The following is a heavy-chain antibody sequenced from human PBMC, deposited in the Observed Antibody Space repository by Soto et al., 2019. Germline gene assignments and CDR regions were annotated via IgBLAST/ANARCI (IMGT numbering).Heavy chain of an antibody. CDR3: ARTYCTAPSCYNNWFDP. V-gene: IGHV5-51*01. Sequence: GESLTISCKGSGYTFGTFWIAWVRQMPGKGLEWMGMIYPEDSETRYSPSFEGQVTFSADKSVKIAYLQWTSLKASDTAMYYCARTYCTAPSCYNNWFDPWGQGTLVTVSS. CDR2: IYPEDSET. J-gene: IGHJ5*02. CDR1: GYTFGTFW. D-gene: IGHD3-10*01.